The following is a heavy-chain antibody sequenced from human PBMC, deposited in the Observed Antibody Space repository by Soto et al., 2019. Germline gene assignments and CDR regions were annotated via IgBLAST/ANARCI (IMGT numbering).Heavy chain of an antibody. Sequence: PGESLKISCKGSGYSFTSYWISWVRQMPGKGLEWMGRIDPSDSYTNYSPSFQGHVTISADKSISTAYLQWSSLKASDTAMYYCARDLLFWSPPGYYGMDVWGQGTTVTVSS. CDR1: GYSFTSYW. J-gene: IGHJ6*02. D-gene: IGHD3-3*01. V-gene: IGHV5-10-1*01. CDR2: IDPSDSYT. CDR3: ARDLLFWSPPGYYGMDV.